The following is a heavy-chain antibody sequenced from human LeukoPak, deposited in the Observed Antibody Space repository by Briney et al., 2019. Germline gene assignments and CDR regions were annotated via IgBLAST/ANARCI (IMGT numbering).Heavy chain of an antibody. CDR2: IYYSGST. D-gene: IGHD6-6*01. J-gene: IGHJ4*02. Sequence: SETLSLTCTVSGVSISSGGYYWGWIRQHPGKGLEWIGYIYYSGSTYYNPSLKSRVTISVDTSKNQFSLKLSSVTAADTAVYYCARDLRSSSFSYFDYWGQGTLVTVSS. CDR3: ARDLRSSSFSYFDY. CDR1: GVSISSGGYY. V-gene: IGHV4-31*03.